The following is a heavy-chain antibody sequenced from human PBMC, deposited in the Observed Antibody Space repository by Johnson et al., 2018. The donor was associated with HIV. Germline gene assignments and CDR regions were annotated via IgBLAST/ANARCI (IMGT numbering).Heavy chain of an antibody. CDR1: GFTFSSYW. V-gene: IGHV3-7*02. D-gene: IGHD3-10*01. Sequence: VQLVESGGGLVQPGGSLRLSCAASGFTFSSYWMSWVRQAPGKGLEWVANIKQDGSEKYYVDSVKCRFTISRDNAKNSLYLQMNSLRAEDTAVYYCARRVNTMVRGAILDAFDIWGQGTMVTVSS. CDR3: ARRVNTMVRGAILDAFDI. J-gene: IGHJ3*02. CDR2: IKQDGSEK.